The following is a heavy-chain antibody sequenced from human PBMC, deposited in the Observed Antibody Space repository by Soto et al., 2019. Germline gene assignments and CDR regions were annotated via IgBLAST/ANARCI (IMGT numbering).Heavy chain of an antibody. D-gene: IGHD5-18*01. CDR2: IIPIFGTA. CDR1: GGTFSSYA. V-gene: IGHV1-69*06. Sequence: QVQLVQSGAEVKKPGSSVKVSCKASGGTFSSYAISWVRQAPGQGLEWMGGIIPIFGTANYAQKFQGRVTITAEKSTSTAYRELSSLRSEDTAVYYCATRGYSYGYVRYYYYGMDVWGQGTTVTVSS. CDR3: ATRGYSYGYVRYYYYGMDV. J-gene: IGHJ6*02.